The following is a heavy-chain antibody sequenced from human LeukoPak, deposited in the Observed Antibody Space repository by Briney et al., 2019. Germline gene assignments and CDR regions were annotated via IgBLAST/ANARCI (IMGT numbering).Heavy chain of an antibody. CDR1: GGSVSGYY. D-gene: IGHD3-22*01. CDR2: INHSGST. V-gene: IGHV4-34*01. CDR3: ATTARRYDSSGYYYY. Sequence: PSETLSLTCAVYGGSVSGYYWSWIRQPPGKGLEWIGEINHSGSTNYNPSLKSRVTISVDTSKNQFSLKLSSVTAADTAVYYCATTARRYDSSGYYYYWGQGTLVTVSS. J-gene: IGHJ4*02.